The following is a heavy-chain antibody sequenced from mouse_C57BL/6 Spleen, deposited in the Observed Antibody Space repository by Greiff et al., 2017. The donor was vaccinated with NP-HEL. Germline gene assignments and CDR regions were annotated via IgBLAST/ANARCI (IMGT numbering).Heavy chain of an antibody. Sequence: VQLQQSGPGLVQPSQSLSITCTVSGFSLTSYGVHWVRQSPGKGLEWLGVIWSGGSTDYNAAFISRLSISKDNSKSQVFFKMNSLQADDTAIYYCARIGEDGYDYFDYWGQGTTLTVSS. V-gene: IGHV2-2*01. CDR1: GFSLTSYG. CDR2: IWSGGST. J-gene: IGHJ2*01. D-gene: IGHD2-2*01. CDR3: ARIGEDGYDYFDY.